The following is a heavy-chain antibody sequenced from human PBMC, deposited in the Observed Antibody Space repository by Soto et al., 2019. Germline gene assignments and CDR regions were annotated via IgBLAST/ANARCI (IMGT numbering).Heavy chain of an antibody. CDR1: GYTFFTYD. CDR3: ARHHGPTTSENWFDP. D-gene: IGHD5-12*01. Sequence: QVHLVQSGVEVKTPGASVKVSCQASGYTFFTYDISWVRQAPGQGLEWMGWISTYSGDTKYAQKFQGRVTMTTDTPTTTAYLERRSLRSEDTAVYYCARHHGPTTSENWFDPWGQGTLVTVSS. CDR2: ISTYSGDT. V-gene: IGHV1-18*01. J-gene: IGHJ5*02.